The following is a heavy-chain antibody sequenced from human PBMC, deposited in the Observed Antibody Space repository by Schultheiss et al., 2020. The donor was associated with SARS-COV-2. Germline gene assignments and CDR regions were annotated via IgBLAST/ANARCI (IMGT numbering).Heavy chain of an antibody. CDR2: INHSGST. Sequence: SETLSLTCAVSGGSISSSNWWSWVRQPPGKGLEWIGEINHSGSTNYNPSLKSRVTISVDKSKNHFSLKLSSVTAADTAVYYCARVKPKPRVPAANDAFDIWGQGTMVTVSS. V-gene: IGHV4-4*02. D-gene: IGHD2-2*01. CDR3: ARVKPKPRVPAANDAFDI. J-gene: IGHJ3*02. CDR1: GGSISSSNW.